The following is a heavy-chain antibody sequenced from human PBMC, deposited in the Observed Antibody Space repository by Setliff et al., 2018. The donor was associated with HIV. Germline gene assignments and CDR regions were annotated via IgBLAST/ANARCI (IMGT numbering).Heavy chain of an antibody. CDR2: ISGSGVST. CDR1: GFAFSSHA. Sequence: GGSLRLSCAASGFAFSSHAMNWVRRAPGKGLEWVSAISGSGVSTYSADSVKGRFTISRDNSKNTLYLQLTSLRAEDTAVYYCATSPAAVTPRYFDFWGQGTLVTVSS. CDR3: ATSPAAVTPRYFDF. D-gene: IGHD4-17*01. V-gene: IGHV3-23*01. J-gene: IGHJ4*02.